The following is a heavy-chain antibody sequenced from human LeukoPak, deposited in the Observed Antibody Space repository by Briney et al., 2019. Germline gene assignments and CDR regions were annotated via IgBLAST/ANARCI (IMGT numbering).Heavy chain of an antibody. CDR2: IYYSGST. Sequence: SETLSLTCTVSGRSISGYYWSWIRQPPGKGLEWIGYIYYSGSTNYNPSLKSRVTISVDTSKNQFSLKLSSVTAADTAVYYCARSGGPVGSGSEFDYWGQGTLVTVSS. CDR1: GRSISGYY. J-gene: IGHJ4*02. D-gene: IGHD3-10*01. V-gene: IGHV4-59*01. CDR3: ARSGGPVGSGSEFDY.